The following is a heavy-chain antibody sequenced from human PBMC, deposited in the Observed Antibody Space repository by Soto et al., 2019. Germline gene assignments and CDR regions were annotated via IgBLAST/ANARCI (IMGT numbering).Heavy chain of an antibody. V-gene: IGHV4-39*01. CDR2: IYYSGST. Sequence: PSETLSLTCTVSGGSISSSSYYWGWIRQPPGKGLEWIGSIYYSGSTYYNPSLKSRVTISVDTSKNQFSRKLSSVTAADTAVYYCASAESVYYYGMDVWGQGTTVTVSS. CDR3: ASAESVYYYGMDV. CDR1: GGSISSSSYY. J-gene: IGHJ6*02.